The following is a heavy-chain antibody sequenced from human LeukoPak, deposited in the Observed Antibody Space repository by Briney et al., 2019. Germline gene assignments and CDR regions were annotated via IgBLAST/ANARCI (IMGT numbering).Heavy chain of an antibody. CDR1: GYTFTNYD. J-gene: IGHJ4*02. V-gene: IGHV1-8*01. Sequence: ASVKVSCKASGYTFTNYDINWVRQAIGQGFEWMGWMNPKSGYTGYAQKFQGRVTMTRDTSISTAYMELGSLRSEDTAVYYCARVTGSIDYWGQGTLVTVSS. CDR2: MNPKSGYT. D-gene: IGHD1-26*01. CDR3: ARVTGSIDY.